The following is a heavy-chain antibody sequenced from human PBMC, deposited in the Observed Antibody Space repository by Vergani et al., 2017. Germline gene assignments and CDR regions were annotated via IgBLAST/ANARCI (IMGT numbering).Heavy chain of an antibody. V-gene: IGHV1-18*04. CDR2: ISAYNGNT. CDR3: ARDPDIVVVPAAPYYFYYYGMDG. J-gene: IGHJ6*04. Sequence: QVQLVQSGAEVKKPGASVKVSCKASGYTFTIYGISWVRQAPGQGLEWMGWISAYNGNTNYAQKHQGRVTMTTDTATSTAYMELRRLRSDDTAVYYCARDPDIVVVPAAPYYFYYYGMDGWSEWTTVTVSS. D-gene: IGHD2-2*01. CDR1: GYTFTIYG.